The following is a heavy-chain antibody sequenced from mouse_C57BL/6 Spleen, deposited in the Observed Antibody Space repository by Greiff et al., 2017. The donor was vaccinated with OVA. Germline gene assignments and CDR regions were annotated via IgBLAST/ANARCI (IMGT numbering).Heavy chain of an antibody. J-gene: IGHJ4*01. D-gene: IGHD3-2*02. V-gene: IGHV2-9-1*01. CDR3: ARQTAQALYYYAMDY. CDR2: IWTGGGT. Sequence: VQRVESGPGLVAPSQSLSITCTVSGFSLTSYAISWVRQPPGKGLEWLGVIWTGGGTNYNSALKSRLSISKDNSKSQVFLKMNSLQTDDTARYYCARQTAQALYYYAMDYWGQGTSVTVSS. CDR1: GFSLTSYA.